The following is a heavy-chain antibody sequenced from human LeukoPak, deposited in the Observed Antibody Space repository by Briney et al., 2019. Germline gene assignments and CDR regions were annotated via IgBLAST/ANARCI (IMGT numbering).Heavy chain of an antibody. Sequence: AGRSLRLSCAASGFSFIAYSMHWVRQAPGKGLEWVAVISYDGTNKYYADSVKGRFTISRDNSKYTLYLQMNSLSAEDTAVYYCARDFYDYWGQGTLVTVSS. V-gene: IGHV3-30*04. CDR3: ARDFYDY. CDR2: ISYDGTNK. CDR1: GFSFIAYS. D-gene: IGHD2/OR15-2a*01. J-gene: IGHJ4*02.